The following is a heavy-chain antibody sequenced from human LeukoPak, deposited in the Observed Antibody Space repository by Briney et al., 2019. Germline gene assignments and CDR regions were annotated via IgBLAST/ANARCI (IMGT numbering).Heavy chain of an antibody. CDR3: ARDSSAFDY. D-gene: IGHD2-2*01. CDR1: GGSISSGSHY. Sequence: PSQTLSLTCTVSGGSISSGSHYWSWIRQPAGKGLEWIGRIYTSGSTNYNPSLKSRVTISVDTSKNQFSLELSSVTAADTAVYYCARDSSAFDYWGQGTLVTVSS. CDR2: IYTSGST. V-gene: IGHV4-61*02. J-gene: IGHJ4*02.